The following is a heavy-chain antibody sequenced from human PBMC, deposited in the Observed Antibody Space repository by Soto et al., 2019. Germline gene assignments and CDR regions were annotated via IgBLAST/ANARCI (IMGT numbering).Heavy chain of an antibody. V-gene: IGHV4-4*02. D-gene: IGHD6-19*01. Sequence: SETLSLTCGVSGGTIRSPDWWTWVRQPPGKGLGWIGEIFQSGSTNYTPSLESRVTISVDKSKNQFSLTLTSVTAADTAVYFCARGRGRYSSGWSWFDPWGQGILVTVSS. CDR3: ARGRGRYSSGWSWFDP. CDR1: GGTIRSPDW. J-gene: IGHJ5*02. CDR2: IFQSGST.